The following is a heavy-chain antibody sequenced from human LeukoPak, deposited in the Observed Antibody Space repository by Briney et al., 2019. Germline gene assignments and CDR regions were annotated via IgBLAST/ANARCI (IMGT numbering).Heavy chain of an antibody. J-gene: IGHJ5*02. D-gene: IGHD3-3*01. CDR3: ARHLKYYDFWSGYKKGSPSWFDP. CDR1: GGSFSGYY. Sequence: PSETLSLTCAIYGGSFSGYYWSWIRQPPGKGLEWIGEINHSGSTNYNPSLKSRVTISVDTSKSQFSLKLSSVTAADTAVYYCARHLKYYDFWSGYKKGSPSWFDPWGQGTLVTVSS. CDR2: INHSGST. V-gene: IGHV4-34*01.